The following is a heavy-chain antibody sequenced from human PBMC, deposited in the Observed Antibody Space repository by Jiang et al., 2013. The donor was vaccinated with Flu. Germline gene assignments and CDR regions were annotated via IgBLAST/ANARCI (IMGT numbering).Heavy chain of an antibody. CDR2: TYYRSKWFN. CDR1: GDSVSSNDAA. V-gene: IGHV6-1*01. CDR3: ARDREGYDSSGYYDLENYWYFDL. J-gene: IGHJ2*01. Sequence: QTLSLTCVISGDSVSSNDAAWNWIRQSPSRGLEWLGRTYYRSKWFNDYAVSVRGRITINPDTSKNQFSLQLNSVTPEDTAVYYCARDREGYDSSGYYDLENYWYFDLWGRGTLVTVSS. D-gene: IGHD3-22*01.